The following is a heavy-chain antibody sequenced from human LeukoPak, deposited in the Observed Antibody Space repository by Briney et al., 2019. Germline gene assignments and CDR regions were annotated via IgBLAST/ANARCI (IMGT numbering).Heavy chain of an antibody. Sequence: GSSVKVSCKASGGTFSSYAISWVRQAPGQGLEWMGGIIPIFGTANCAQKFQGRVTITTDESTSTAYMELSSLRSEDTAVYYCARGTGLQLPMDVWGKRTTVTVSS. CDR2: IIPIFGTA. CDR1: GGTFSSYA. J-gene: IGHJ6*03. D-gene: IGHD4-11*01. CDR3: ARGTGLQLPMDV. V-gene: IGHV1-69*05.